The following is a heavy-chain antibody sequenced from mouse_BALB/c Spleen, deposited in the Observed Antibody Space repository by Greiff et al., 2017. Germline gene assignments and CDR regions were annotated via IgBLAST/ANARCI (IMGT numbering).Heavy chain of an antibody. J-gene: IGHJ2*01. CDR2: ISSGSSTI. V-gene: IGHV5-17*02. D-gene: IGHD1-1*01. Sequence: EVQLQESGGGLVQPGGSRKLSCAASGFTFSSFGMHWVRQAPEKGLEWVAYISSGSSTIYYADTVKGRFTISRDNPKNTLFLQMTSLRSEDTAMYYCARQGGSYFDYWGQGTTLTVSS. CDR3: ARQGGSYFDY. CDR1: GFTFSSFG.